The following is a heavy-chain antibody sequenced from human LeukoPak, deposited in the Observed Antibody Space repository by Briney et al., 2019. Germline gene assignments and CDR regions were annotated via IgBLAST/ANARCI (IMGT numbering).Heavy chain of an antibody. Sequence: SETLSLTCAVYGGSFSGYYWSWNRQPPGKGLEWIGEINHSGSTNYNPSLKSRVTISVDTSKNQFSLKLSSVTAADTAVYYCARAYIAALYYYGMDVWGQGTTVTVSS. D-gene: IGHD6-13*01. CDR3: ARAYIAALYYYGMDV. CDR2: INHSGST. V-gene: IGHV4-34*01. CDR1: GGSFSGYY. J-gene: IGHJ6*02.